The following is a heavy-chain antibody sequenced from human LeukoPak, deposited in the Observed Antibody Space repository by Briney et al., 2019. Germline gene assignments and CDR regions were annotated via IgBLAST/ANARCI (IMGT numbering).Heavy chain of an antibody. CDR3: ARVYYYGSGSYYNVNPYYFDY. CDR1: GYTFTGYY. CDR2: INPNSGGT. D-gene: IGHD3-10*01. Sequence: ASVKVSCKASGYTFTGYYMHWVRQAPGQGLELKGRINPNSGGTNYAQKFQGRVTMTSDTSISTAYMELSRLRSDDTAVYYCARVYYYGSGSYYNVNPYYFDYWGQGTLVNVSS. J-gene: IGHJ4*02. V-gene: IGHV1-2*06.